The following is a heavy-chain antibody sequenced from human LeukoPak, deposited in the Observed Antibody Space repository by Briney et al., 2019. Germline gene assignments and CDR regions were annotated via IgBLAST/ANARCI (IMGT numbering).Heavy chain of an antibody. V-gene: IGHV4-59*01. Sequence: SETLSLTCTVSGGSISSYYWSWIRQPPGKGLEWIGYIYYSGSTNYNPSLKSRVTISVDTSKNQFSLKLSSVTAAGTAVYYCAREGYDFWSGYPDYWGQGTLVTVSS. CDR1: GGSISSYY. CDR2: IYYSGST. J-gene: IGHJ4*02. D-gene: IGHD3-3*01. CDR3: AREGYDFWSGYPDY.